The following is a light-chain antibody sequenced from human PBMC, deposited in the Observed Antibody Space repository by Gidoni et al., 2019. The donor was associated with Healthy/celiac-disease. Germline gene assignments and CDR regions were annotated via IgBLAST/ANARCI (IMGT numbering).Light chain of an antibody. Sequence: DIQITQSPSSLSASVGDRVTITCRASQSISSYLNWYQQKPGKAPKLLIYAASSLQSGVPSRFSGRGSGTDFTLNISSMQTEDFATYYCQQSYSNPRTFGQGTKVEIK. CDR1: QSISSY. V-gene: IGKV1-39*01. J-gene: IGKJ1*01. CDR2: AAS. CDR3: QQSYSNPRT.